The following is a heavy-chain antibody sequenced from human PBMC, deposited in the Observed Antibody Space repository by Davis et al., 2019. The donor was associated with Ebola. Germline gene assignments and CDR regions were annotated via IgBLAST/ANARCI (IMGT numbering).Heavy chain of an antibody. J-gene: IGHJ5*02. V-gene: IGHV4-4*02. CDR2: IYHSGTT. CDR3: ARMRRAIGRNWFDP. D-gene: IGHD1-26*01. CDR1: GGSISSSNW. Sequence: SETLSLTCTVSGGSISSSNWWSWVRQPPGKGLEWIGEIYHSGTTNSNPSLRSRVTISVDTSKNQFSLKLSSVTAADTAVYYCARMRRAIGRNWFDPWGQGTLVTVSS.